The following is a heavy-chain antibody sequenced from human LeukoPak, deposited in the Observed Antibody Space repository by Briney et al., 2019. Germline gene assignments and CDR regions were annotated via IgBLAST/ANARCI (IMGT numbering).Heavy chain of an antibody. Sequence: GESLKISCKASGCSFTTYWIGWVRQMPGKGLEWMGIIYPGDSDITYSPSFQGQVTISADKSISTAYLQWSSLRASDTAIYYCARRQASCTNGVCYTLYDMDVWGQGTTVTVSS. D-gene: IGHD2-8*01. CDR1: GCSFTTYW. CDR2: IYPGDSDI. J-gene: IGHJ6*02. CDR3: ARRQASCTNGVCYTLYDMDV. V-gene: IGHV5-51*01.